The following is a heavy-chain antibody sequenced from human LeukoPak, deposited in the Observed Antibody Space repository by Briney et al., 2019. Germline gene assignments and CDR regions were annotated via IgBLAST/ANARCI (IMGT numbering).Heavy chain of an antibody. CDR1: GFTLSSHG. CDR3: ARDRAWDYLDS. J-gene: IGHJ4*02. Sequence: GKSLRLSCVVSGFTLSSHGMHWVRQAPGKGLEWVAVISYDGGKESYADSVKGRFTISRDNSKNTLYLQMDSLRVEDTAIYYCARDRAWDYLDSWDQGPLVTVSS. D-gene: IGHD1-26*01. V-gene: IGHV3-30*03. CDR2: ISYDGGKE.